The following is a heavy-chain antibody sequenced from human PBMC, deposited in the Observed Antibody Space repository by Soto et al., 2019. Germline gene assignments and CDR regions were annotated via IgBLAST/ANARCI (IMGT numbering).Heavy chain of an antibody. CDR1: GGSISSSSYY. D-gene: IGHD3-10*01. Sequence: SETLSLTCTVSGGSISSSSYYWGWIRQPRGKGLEWIGSIYYSGSTNYNPSLKSRVTISVDTSKNQFSLKLSSVTAADTAVYYCARRMVRGVITWFDPWGQGTLVTVSS. CDR3: ARRMVRGVITWFDP. J-gene: IGHJ5*02. CDR2: IYYSGST. V-gene: IGHV4-39*07.